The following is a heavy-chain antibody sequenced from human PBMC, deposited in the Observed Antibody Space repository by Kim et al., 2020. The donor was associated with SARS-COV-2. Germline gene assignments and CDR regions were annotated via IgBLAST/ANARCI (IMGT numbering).Heavy chain of an antibody. Sequence: YADSVKGRFTISRDNSKNTLYLQMNSLRAEDTAVYYCARCMLYRGYWFDPWGQGTLVTVSS. CDR3: ARCMLYRGYWFDP. V-gene: IGHV3-23*01. J-gene: IGHJ5*02. D-gene: IGHD2-8*01.